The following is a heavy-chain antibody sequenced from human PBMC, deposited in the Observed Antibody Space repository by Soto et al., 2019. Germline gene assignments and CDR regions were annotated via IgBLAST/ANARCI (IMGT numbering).Heavy chain of an antibody. CDR1: GFTFSSDW. Sequence: GVSRRLSCATSGFTFSSDWMHWVRQAPGKGLVWVSRINKDGSYKNYADFVEGRFTISRDDAKSELYLQMDRLRAEDTAVYYCARGGLEPFDYLGQGALVTVSS. CDR2: INKDGSYK. CDR3: ARGGLEPFDY. V-gene: IGHV3-74*01. D-gene: IGHD1-1*01. J-gene: IGHJ4*02.